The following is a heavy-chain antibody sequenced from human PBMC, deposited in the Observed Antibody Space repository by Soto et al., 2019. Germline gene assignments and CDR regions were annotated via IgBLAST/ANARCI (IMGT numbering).Heavy chain of an antibody. V-gene: IGHV3-30*18. CDR2: ISYDGNNE. CDR1: GYTFSSHG. J-gene: IGHJ4*02. Sequence: QVHLVESGGGVVQPGRSLRLSCAASGYTFSSHGMHWLRQAPGKGLEWVAVISYDGNNEYYADSVQGRFTIFRDNSKDTLYLQMNSLRAEDTAVYYCAKERMEQYQLLPFFDYWGQGTLVTVSS. D-gene: IGHD2-2*01. CDR3: AKERMEQYQLLPFFDY.